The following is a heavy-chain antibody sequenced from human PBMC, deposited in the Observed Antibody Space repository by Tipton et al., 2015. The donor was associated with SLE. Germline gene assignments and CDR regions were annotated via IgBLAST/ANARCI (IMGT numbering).Heavy chain of an antibody. CDR3: ANSYDFWSGFHAFDI. D-gene: IGHD3-3*01. CDR2: IKQDGSEK. CDR1: GFTFSSYW. Sequence: SLRLSCAASGFTFSSYWMSWVRQAPGKGLEWVANIKQDGSEKYYVDSVKGRFTISRDNAKNSLYLQMNSLRAEDTAVYYCANSYDFWSGFHAFDIWGQGTMVIVSS. J-gene: IGHJ3*02. V-gene: IGHV3-7*03.